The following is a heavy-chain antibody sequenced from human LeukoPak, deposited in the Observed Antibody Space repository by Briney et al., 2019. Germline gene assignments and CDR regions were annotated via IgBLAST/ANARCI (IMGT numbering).Heavy chain of an antibody. Sequence: SETLSLTCTVSGGSISNTSYYWSWIRQPPGKGLEWIGEINHSGSTNYNPSLKSRVTISVDTSKNQFSLKLSSVTAADTAVYYCARPITMVRRGGMDVWGQGTTVTVSS. CDR2: INHSGST. J-gene: IGHJ6*02. CDR1: GGSISNTSYY. V-gene: IGHV4-39*07. D-gene: IGHD3-10*01. CDR3: ARPITMVRRGGMDV.